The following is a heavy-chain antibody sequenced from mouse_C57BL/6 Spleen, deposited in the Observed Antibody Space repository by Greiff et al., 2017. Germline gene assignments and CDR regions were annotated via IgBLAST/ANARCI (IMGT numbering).Heavy chain of an antibody. Sequence: QVQLQQSGAELARPGASVKLSCKASGYTFTSYGISWVKQRTGQGLEWIGEIYPRSGNTYYNEKCKGKATLTADKSSSTAYMGRRSLTSEDSAVYFCVNYYGSSYGDYWGQSTTLTVSS. CDR3: VNYYGSSYGDY. CDR1: GYTFTSYG. V-gene: IGHV1-81*01. D-gene: IGHD1-1*01. CDR2: IYPRSGNT. J-gene: IGHJ2*01.